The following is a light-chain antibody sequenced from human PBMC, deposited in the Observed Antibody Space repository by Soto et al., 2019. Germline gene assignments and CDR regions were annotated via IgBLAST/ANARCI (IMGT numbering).Light chain of an antibody. CDR3: QQYNNWPPWT. V-gene: IGKV3-15*01. Sequence: EIVLTQSPGTLSLSPGGRATLSCRASQGIGDTLAWYQHKPGQTPRLLIYDTSTRATGVPARLSGSRSGPEFTLTISSLQSEDFAVYYCQQYNNWPPWTFGQGTKVDIK. CDR2: DTS. J-gene: IGKJ1*01. CDR1: QGIGDT.